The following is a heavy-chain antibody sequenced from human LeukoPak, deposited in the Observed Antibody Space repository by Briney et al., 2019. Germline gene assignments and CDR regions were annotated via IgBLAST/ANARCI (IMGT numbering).Heavy chain of an antibody. CDR2: INAGNGNI. CDR1: GHTSTTYA. V-gene: IGHV1-3*01. CDR3: ARGYCSSTSCYMDV. Sequence: ASVKVSCKASGHTSTTYAIHWVRQAPGQGLEWMGWINAGNGNIKYSQKLQGRVTITGDTSASAAYMELSSLRSEDTAVYYCARGYCSSTSCYMDVWGQGTTVT. D-gene: IGHD2-2*01. J-gene: IGHJ6*02.